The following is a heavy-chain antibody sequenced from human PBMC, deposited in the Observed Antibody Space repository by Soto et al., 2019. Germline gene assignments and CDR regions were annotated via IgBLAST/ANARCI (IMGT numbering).Heavy chain of an antibody. CDR1: GDTFNFYS. CDR2: VNPIVSMS. D-gene: IGHD3-10*01. V-gene: IGHV1-69*02. J-gene: IGHJ4*02. Sequence: QVQLVQSGAEVKRPGSSVKVSCKASGDTFNFYSINWVRQAPGLGLEWMGRVNPIVSMSNYAQKFQGRVTMTADQSTSTAYMELSSLRSEDTAIYLCASSYGSRNPAFAYWGEGALVTVSS. CDR3: ASSYGSRNPAFAY.